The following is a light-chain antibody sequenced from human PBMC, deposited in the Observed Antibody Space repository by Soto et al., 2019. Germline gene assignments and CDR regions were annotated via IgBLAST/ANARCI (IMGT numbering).Light chain of an antibody. CDR3: QQYGDSPRT. Sequence: EIVLTQSPGTLSLSPGGRATLSCRASQSVSNNYLAWYQQKPGQAPRLLIYGASTRATGIPARFSGSGSGTDFTLTISRLEPQDFAVYYCQQYGDSPRTFGQGTKVDI. J-gene: IGKJ1*01. CDR1: QSVSNNY. CDR2: GAS. V-gene: IGKV3-20*01.